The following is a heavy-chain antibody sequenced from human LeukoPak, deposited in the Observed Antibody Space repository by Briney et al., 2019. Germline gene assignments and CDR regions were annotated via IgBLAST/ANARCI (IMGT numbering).Heavy chain of an antibody. V-gene: IGHV1-18*01. CDR2: ISVSSGTT. CDR1: GYTFSDYG. J-gene: IGHJ4*02. Sequence: ASVKVSCKASGYTFSDYGVTWVRQAPGQGLEWMGWISVSSGTTTFAQNFQDRVTLTTDASTNTAYMELRTLRSDDTAVYYCARDVSRGYMDYWGQGTLVTAAS. CDR3: ARDVSRGYMDY.